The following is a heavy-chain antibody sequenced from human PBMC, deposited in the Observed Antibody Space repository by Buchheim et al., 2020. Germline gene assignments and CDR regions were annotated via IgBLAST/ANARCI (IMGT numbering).Heavy chain of an antibody. D-gene: IGHD6-19*01. CDR1: GGSISSYY. Sequence: QVQLQESGPGLVKPSETLSLTCTVSGGSISSYYWSWIRQPPGKGLEWIGYIYYSGSTNYNPSLKSRVTISVDTSKNQFSLKLSSVTAADTAVYYCARDMDSSGLDYWGQGTL. CDR3: ARDMDSSGLDY. J-gene: IGHJ4*02. V-gene: IGHV4-59*01. CDR2: IYYSGST.